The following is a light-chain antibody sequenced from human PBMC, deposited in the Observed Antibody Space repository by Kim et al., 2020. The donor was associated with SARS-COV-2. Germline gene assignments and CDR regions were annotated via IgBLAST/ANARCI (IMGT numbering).Light chain of an antibody. CDR3: SSYAGSNYV. CDR1: SSDGGGSNY. CDR2: EVS. Sequence: PGQSVTFACTGTSSDGGGSNYVSWYQQHPGKAPKLVIFEVSKRPSGVPDRFSGSKSGNTASLTVSGLQAEDEADYYCSSYAGSNYVFGTGTKVTVL. J-gene: IGLJ1*01. V-gene: IGLV2-8*01.